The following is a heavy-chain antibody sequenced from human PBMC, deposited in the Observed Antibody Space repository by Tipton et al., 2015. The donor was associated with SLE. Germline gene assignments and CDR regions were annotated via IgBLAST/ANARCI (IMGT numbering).Heavy chain of an antibody. Sequence: SLRLSCAASGFTFSSYAMSWVRQAPGKGLEWVAVISYDGSNKYYADSVKGRFTIFRDNSKNTLYLQMNSLRAEDTAVYYCARAGYSSSSWFRYWGQGTLVTVSS. CDR2: ISYDGSNK. V-gene: IGHV3-30-3*01. D-gene: IGHD6-13*01. CDR3: ARAGYSSSSWFRY. J-gene: IGHJ4*02. CDR1: GFTFSSYA.